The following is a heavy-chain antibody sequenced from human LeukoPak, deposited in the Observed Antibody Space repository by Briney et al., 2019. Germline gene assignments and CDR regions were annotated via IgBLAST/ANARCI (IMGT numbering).Heavy chain of an antibody. CDR3: ARDVEKRPDY. CDR1: GFTFRNHW. Sequence: PGGSLRLSCAASGFTFRNHWMHWVRQAPGKGLVWVSGTSNDGRGTTYADSVKGRFTISRDNAKNTLYLQMSSLRVEDTAVYYCARDVEKRPDYWGQGTLVTVSS. V-gene: IGHV3-74*01. CDR2: TSNDGRGT. J-gene: IGHJ4*02. D-gene: IGHD2-15*01.